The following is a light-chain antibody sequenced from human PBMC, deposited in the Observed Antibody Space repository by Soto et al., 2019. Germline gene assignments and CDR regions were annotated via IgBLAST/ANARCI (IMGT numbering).Light chain of an antibody. Sequence: EIVMTQSPATLSVSPGERATLSCRASQSVSSNLAWYQQKPGQAPRLLIYGASTRATGIPARFSGSGSGTEFTLTISSLQPEDFAVYYCQQYNNWSTWTFGQGTKVEIK. CDR1: QSVSSN. J-gene: IGKJ1*01. V-gene: IGKV3-15*01. CDR2: GAS. CDR3: QQYNNWSTWT.